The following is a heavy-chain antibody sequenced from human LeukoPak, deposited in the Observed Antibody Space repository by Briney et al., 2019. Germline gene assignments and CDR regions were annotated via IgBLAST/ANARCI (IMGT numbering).Heavy chain of an antibody. CDR3: AREHIPYGYSSSSDWFDP. D-gene: IGHD6-13*01. CDR2: INPSGGST. CDR1: GYTFTSYY. J-gene: IGHJ5*02. V-gene: IGHV1-46*01. Sequence: ASVKVSCKASGYTFTSYYMHWVRQAPGQGLEWMGIINPSGGSTSYAQKFQGRVTMTRDTSTSTVYMELSSLRSEDTAVYYCAREHIPYGYSSSSDWFDPWGQGTLVTVSS.